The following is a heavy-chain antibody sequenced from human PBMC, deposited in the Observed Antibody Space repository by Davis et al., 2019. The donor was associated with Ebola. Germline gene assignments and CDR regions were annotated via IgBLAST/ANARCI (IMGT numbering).Heavy chain of an antibody. CDR2: INPSGGST. CDR3: ARGVGTVVSFGVDY. J-gene: IGHJ4*02. Sequence: AASVKVSCKASGYTFANYYMHWVRQAPGQGLEWMGLINPSGGSTSFAQEFQGRLTVTRDTSTSTVYMDLSSLRSEDTAMYYCARGVGTVVSFGVDYWGQGTLVTVSS. D-gene: IGHD4-23*01. CDR1: GYTFANYY. V-gene: IGHV1-46*01.